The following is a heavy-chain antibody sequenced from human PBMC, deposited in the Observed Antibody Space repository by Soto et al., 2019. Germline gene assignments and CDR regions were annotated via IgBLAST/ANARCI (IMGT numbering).Heavy chain of an antibody. CDR3: AYRQEYSRSWRSGWFDP. J-gene: IGHJ5*02. Sequence: QITLKESGPTLVIPAQTLTLTCTFSGFSLSTSGVGVGWIRQPPGKALEWLALIYWDDDKRYNPSLKTRLTIPKDTSRNQVVLTITNMDPVDTGTYYSAYRQEYSRSWRSGWFDPWGQGTLVTVSS. CDR1: GFSLSTSGVG. D-gene: IGHD6-13*01. V-gene: IGHV2-5*02. CDR2: IYWDDDK.